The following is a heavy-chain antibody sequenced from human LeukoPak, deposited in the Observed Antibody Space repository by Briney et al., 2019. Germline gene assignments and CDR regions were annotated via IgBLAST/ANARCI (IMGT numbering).Heavy chain of an antibody. J-gene: IGHJ5*01. CDR3: AKDRGSYSTTADS. CDR2: IWYDGTNK. Sequence: GGSLRLSCAASGFTFSSYGIHWVRQAPGKGVEGVAVIWYDGTNKYYGDSVKGRFTISRDNSKNTLYLQMNSLRAEDTAVYYCAKDRGSYSTTADSWGQGTLVTVSS. D-gene: IGHD1-26*01. V-gene: IGHV3-33*06. CDR1: GFTFSSYG.